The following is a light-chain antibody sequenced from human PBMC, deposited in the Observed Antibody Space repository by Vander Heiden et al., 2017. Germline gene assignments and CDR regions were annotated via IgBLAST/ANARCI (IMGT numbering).Light chain of an antibody. CDR3: ASWDDSLEGVI. V-gene: IGLV1-44*01. CDR2: SND. CDR1: FSNIESNA. Sequence: VLTQPPSASGTPGQRVTISCSGSFSNIESNAVNWYQQFPGTAPKLLIYSNDERPSGVPNRFSGSKSGTSASLAISGLQSDDEADYYCASWDDSLEGVIFGGGTKLTVL. J-gene: IGLJ2*01.